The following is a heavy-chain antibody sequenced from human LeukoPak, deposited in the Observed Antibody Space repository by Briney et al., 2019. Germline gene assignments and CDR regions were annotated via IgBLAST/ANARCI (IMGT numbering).Heavy chain of an antibody. V-gene: IGHV1-2*02. D-gene: IGHD3-22*01. J-gene: IGHJ5*02. CDR1: GYTFTGYY. CDR2: INPSSGGT. CDR3: ALGGYYYDSSGNNNWFDP. Sequence: ASVKVSCKASGYTFTGYYIHWVRQAPGQGLEWMGWINPSSGGTKYAQKLQGRVTMTRDTSISTAYMELSRLRSDDMAVYYCALGGYYYDSSGNNNWFDPWGQGTLVTVSS.